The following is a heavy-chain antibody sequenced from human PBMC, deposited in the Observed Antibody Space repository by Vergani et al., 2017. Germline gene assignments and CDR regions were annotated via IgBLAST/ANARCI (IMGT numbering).Heavy chain of an antibody. J-gene: IGHJ3*02. CDR2: IYYSGST. CDR3: ARDMGIAVAGTGAFDI. CDR1: GGSISSYY. Sequence: QVQLQESGPGLVKPSETLSLTCTVSGGSISSYYWSWIRQPPGKGLEWIGYIYYSGSTNYNPSLKSRVTISVDTSKNQFSLKLSSVTAADTAVYYCARDMGIAVAGTGAFDIWGQGKMVTVSS. D-gene: IGHD6-19*01. V-gene: IGHV4-59*01.